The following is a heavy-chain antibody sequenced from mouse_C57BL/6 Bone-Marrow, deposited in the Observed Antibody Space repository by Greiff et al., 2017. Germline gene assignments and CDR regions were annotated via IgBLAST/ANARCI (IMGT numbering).Heavy chain of an antibody. J-gene: IGHJ3*01. CDR2: INPGSGGT. V-gene: IGHV1-54*01. CDR3: ARSFAY. CDR1: GYAFTNYL. Sequence: LVESGAELVRPGTSVKVSCKASGYAFTNYLIEWVKQRPGQGLEWIGVINPGSGGTNYNEKFKGKATLTADKSSSTAYMQLRSLSSEDSAVYFCARSFAYWGQGTLVTVSA.